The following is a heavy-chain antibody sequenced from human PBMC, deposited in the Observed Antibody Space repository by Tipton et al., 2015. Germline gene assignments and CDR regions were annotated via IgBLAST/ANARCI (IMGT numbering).Heavy chain of an antibody. CDR2: ISSSSSTV. CDR3: ARDSEWFGELLYPDH. CDR1: GFIFSSYS. V-gene: IGHV3-48*01. Sequence: SLRLSCAASGFIFSSYSMNWVRQAPGKGLEWVSFISSSSSTVYYADSVKGRFTISRDNAKNTLYLQMNSLRVEDTAVYYCARDSEWFGELLYPDHWGQGTLVTVSS. J-gene: IGHJ5*02. D-gene: IGHD3-10*01.